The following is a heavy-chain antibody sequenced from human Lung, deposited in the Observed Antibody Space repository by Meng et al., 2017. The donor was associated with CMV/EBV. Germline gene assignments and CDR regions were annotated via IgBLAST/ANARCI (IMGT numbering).Heavy chain of an antibody. CDR3: ARGDYYDSSGLDY. CDR1: GYTFTSYA. Sequence: VQLVQAWSQVKMPGASVKVSCQASGYTFTSYAMNWGRQAPGQGLEWMGWINTNTGNPTYAQGFTGRFVFSLDTSVSTAYLQISSLKAEDTAVYYCARGDYYDSSGLDYWGQGTLVTVSS. D-gene: IGHD3-22*01. V-gene: IGHV7-4-1*02. J-gene: IGHJ4*02. CDR2: INTNTGNP.